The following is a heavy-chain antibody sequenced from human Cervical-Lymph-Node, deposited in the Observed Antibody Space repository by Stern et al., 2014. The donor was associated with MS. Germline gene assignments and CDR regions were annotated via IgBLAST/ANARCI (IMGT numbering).Heavy chain of an antibody. CDR2: LYRGGRT. CDR3: AITRMGPFDS. V-gene: IGHV3-66*01. J-gene: IGHJ5*01. Sequence: EVQLVQSGGGLVQPGGSLRLSCAASGFDVNANYVSWVRQAPGKGLEWLSILYRGGRTFYADSVEGRFITSRDDARNTVYLQLTNLRAEDTAVYYCAITRMGPFDSWGQGTLVSVSS. CDR1: GFDVNANY. D-gene: IGHD1-14*01.